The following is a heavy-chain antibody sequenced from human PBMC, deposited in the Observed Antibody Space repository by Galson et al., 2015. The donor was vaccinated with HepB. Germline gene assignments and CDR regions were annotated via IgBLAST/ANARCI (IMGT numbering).Heavy chain of an antibody. D-gene: IGHD6-13*01. CDR2: TYYTGTT. V-gene: IGHV4-39*01. CDR3: ARHGRTSSWVYYYGVDV. J-gene: IGHJ6*02. Sequence: ETLSLTCTVSGGSISSSAYNWGWFRQPPGQRLEWIGTTYYTGTTYYNPSLDSRVTISLDTSMNQFSLELASVTATDTAVYFCARHGRTSSWVYYYGVDVWGPGTTVAVSS. CDR1: GGSISSSAYN.